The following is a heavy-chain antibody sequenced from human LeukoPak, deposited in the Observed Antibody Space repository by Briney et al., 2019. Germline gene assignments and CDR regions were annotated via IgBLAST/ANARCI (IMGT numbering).Heavy chain of an antibody. V-gene: IGHV3-23*01. CDR3: AKRGVVIRVILVGFHKEAYYFDS. J-gene: IGHJ4*02. Sequence: HPGGSLRLSCAVSGITLSNYGMSWVRQAPGKGLEWVAGISGSGGGTNYADSVKGRFTISSDNPKNTLYLQMNSLRAEDTAVYFCAKRGVVIRVILVGFHKEAYYFDSWGQGALVTVSS. D-gene: IGHD3-22*01. CDR1: GITLSNYG. CDR2: ISGSGGGT.